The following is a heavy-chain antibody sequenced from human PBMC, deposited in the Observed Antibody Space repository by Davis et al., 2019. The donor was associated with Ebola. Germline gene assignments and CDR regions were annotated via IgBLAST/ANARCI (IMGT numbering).Heavy chain of an antibody. CDR2: IYYSGST. CDR3: STYHSNYSDY. D-gene: IGHD4-11*01. V-gene: IGHV4-39*01. J-gene: IGHJ4*02. Sequence: MPSETLSLTCTVSGCSISSSSYYWGWIRQPPGKGLEWIGSIYYSGSTYYTPSLKSRVTISVDTSKNQFSLKLSSVPAADTAVYYCSTYHSNYSDYWGQGTLVTVSS. CDR1: GCSISSSSYY.